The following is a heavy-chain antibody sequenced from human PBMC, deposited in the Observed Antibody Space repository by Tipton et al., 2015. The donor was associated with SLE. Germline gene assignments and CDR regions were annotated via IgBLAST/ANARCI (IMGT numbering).Heavy chain of an antibody. Sequence: TLSLTCTVYGGSFSGKYWIWIRQPPGKGLEWIGEVNHSGGTNYNPSLKSRAPISGGTSSNQSSLKLSSVTAADTAVYFCARGLGAYSSGWRYYYYYMDVWGKGTTVTVSS. V-gene: IGHV4-34*01. CDR2: VNHSGGT. CDR3: ARGLGAYSSGWRYYYYYMDV. D-gene: IGHD6-19*01. CDR1: GGSFSGKY. J-gene: IGHJ6*03.